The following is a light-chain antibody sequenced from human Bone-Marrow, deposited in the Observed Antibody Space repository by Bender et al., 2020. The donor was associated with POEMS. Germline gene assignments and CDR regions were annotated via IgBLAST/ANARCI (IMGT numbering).Light chain of an antibody. Sequence: QSALTQPPSASGSPGQSVTISCTGTSSDVGGTNYVSWYQQHPGKVPKVMIYEVSKRPSGVPDRFSGSKSGNTASLTVSELQADDEADYYCSSYAGSSNYVFGTGTKVTVL. V-gene: IGLV2-8*01. CDR1: SSDVGGTNY. CDR2: EVS. CDR3: SSYAGSSNYV. J-gene: IGLJ1*01.